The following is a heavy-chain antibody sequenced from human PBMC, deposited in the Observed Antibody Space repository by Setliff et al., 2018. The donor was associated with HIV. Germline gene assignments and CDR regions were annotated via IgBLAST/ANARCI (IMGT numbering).Heavy chain of an antibody. V-gene: IGHV4-4*07. CDR3: AREGQQLARSFDF. Sequence: SETLSLTCTVSGGSISSYYWSWVRQPAGKGLEWIGHIYTFGDISYNPSLKSRATISVDKSKNQFFLKLTSVTAADTAVYFCAREGQQLARSFDFWGQGSLVTVSS. CDR1: GGSISSYY. D-gene: IGHD6-13*01. CDR2: IYTFGDI. J-gene: IGHJ4*02.